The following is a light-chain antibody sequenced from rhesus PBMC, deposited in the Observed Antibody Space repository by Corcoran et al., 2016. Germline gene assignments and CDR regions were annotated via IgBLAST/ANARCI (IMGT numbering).Light chain of an antibody. J-gene: IGKJ3*01. CDR3: QQFDDTPFT. CDR2: YTS. CDR1: QDINNY. V-gene: IGKV1-66*01. Sequence: DIQMTQSPSSLSASIGDRVTITCRASQDINNYLTWYQQKPGKAPRPLINYTSTLVPGVSSRFSGSRSWTDYFLTISGLQPDDVDTYHCQQFDDTPFTFGPGTKVDLK.